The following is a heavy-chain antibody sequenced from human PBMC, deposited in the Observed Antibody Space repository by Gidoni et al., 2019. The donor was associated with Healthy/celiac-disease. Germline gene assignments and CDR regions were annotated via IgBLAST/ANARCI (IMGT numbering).Heavy chain of an antibody. J-gene: IGHJ6*02. Sequence: QLQLQESGPGLVKPSETLSLTCTVSGGSISSSSYYCGWIRQPPGKGLEWIGSIDDSGSTYYNPSLKSRVTISVDTSKNQFSLKLSSVTAADTAVYYCARQYRYYDSSGYYYYYYGMDVWGQGTTVTVSS. CDR3: ARQYRYYDSSGYYYYYYGMDV. D-gene: IGHD3-22*01. V-gene: IGHV4-39*01. CDR2: IDDSGST. CDR1: GGSISSSSYY.